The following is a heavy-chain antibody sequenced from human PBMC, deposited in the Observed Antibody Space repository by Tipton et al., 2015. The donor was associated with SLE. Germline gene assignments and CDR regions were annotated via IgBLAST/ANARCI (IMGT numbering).Heavy chain of an antibody. CDR3: ARRWLQFPYYIDS. V-gene: IGHV4-38-2*02. J-gene: IGHJ4*02. Sequence: TLSLTCTVSGYSISSGYFWGWIRQAPGKGLEWIASIFRSGTSYYNPSLKRRVTISGDTSKNQFSLMVTSVTAADTAIYFCARRWLQFPYYIDSWGQGIMVPVTS. CDR2: IFRSGTS. D-gene: IGHD5-24*01. CDR1: GYSISSGYF.